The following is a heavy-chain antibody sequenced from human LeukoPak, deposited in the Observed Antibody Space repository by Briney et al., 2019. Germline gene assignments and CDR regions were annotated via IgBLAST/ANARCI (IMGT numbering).Heavy chain of an antibody. CDR2: ISSSGSTI. V-gene: IGHV3-48*03. CDR3: AKVAGVIVFNPPAD. CDR1: GFTFSSYE. D-gene: IGHD3-22*01. J-gene: IGHJ4*02. Sequence: GGSLRLSCAASGFTFSSYEMNWVRQAPGKGLEWVSYISSSGSTIYYADSVKGRFTISRDNAKNTLYLQMNSLRGDDTAIYYCAKVAGVIVFNPPADWGQGTLVTVSS.